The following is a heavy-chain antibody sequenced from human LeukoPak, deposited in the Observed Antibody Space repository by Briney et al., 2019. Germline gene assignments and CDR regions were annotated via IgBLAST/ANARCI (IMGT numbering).Heavy chain of an antibody. D-gene: IGHD3-3*01. J-gene: IGHJ5*02. CDR1: GGTFSSYA. Sequence: SVKVSCKASGGTFSSYAISWVRQAPGQGLEWMGGIIPIFGTANYAQKFQGSVTITADESTSTAYMELSSLRSEDTAVYYCARVEYYDFWSGYYGNWFDPWGQGTLVTVSS. V-gene: IGHV1-69*13. CDR3: ARVEYYDFWSGYYGNWFDP. CDR2: IIPIFGTA.